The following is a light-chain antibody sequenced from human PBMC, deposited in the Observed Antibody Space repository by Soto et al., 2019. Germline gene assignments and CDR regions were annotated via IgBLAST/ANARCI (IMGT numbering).Light chain of an antibody. V-gene: IGKV3-15*01. CDR2: GAS. J-gene: IGKJ3*01. CDR3: QQYNRWPFT. CDR1: QSVSSN. Sequence: IVMTQSPATLSVSPGERATLSCRASQSVSSNLAWYQQKPGQAPRLLIYGASTRATVITARLSGSGSGTEFSLTIGRLQAEDFAVYYCQQYNRWPFTVGPGTRVDI.